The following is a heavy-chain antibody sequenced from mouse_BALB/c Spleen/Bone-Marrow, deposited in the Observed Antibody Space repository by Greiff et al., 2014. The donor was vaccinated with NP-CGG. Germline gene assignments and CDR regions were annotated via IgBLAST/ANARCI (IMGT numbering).Heavy chain of an antibody. CDR3: ARSADWYFDA. J-gene: IGHJ1*01. Sequence: EVQLQQSGPGLVKPSQSLSLTCTVTGYPITSDYAWHWIRQFPGNKLEWMGYISYSGSTSYYPSLKSRISITRDTSKNQFFLQLNSVTTEDTATYYCARSADWYFDAWGAGTTVTVSS. CDR2: ISYSGST. CDR1: GYPITSDYA. V-gene: IGHV3-2*02.